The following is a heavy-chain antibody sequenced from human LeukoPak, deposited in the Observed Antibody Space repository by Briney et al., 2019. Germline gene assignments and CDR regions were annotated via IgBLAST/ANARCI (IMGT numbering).Heavy chain of an antibody. CDR2: ISWNSGST. CDR1: GFTFDDYA. Sequence: PGRSLRLSCAASGFTFDDYAMHWVRQAPGKGLEWVSGISWNSGSTGYADSVKGRFTISRDNAKNSLYLQMNSLRAEDMALYYCAKDRYSSSSYFDYWGQGTLVTVSS. V-gene: IGHV3-9*03. D-gene: IGHD6-6*01. CDR3: AKDRYSSSSYFDY. J-gene: IGHJ4*02.